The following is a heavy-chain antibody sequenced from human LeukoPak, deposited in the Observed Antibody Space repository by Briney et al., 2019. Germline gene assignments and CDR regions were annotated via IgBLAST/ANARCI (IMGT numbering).Heavy chain of an antibody. D-gene: IGHD5-18*01. J-gene: IGHJ4*02. CDR1: GFTFSSYE. CDR2: ISSSGSTI. Sequence: GGSLRLSCAASGFTFSSYEMNWVRQAPGKGLEWVSYISSSGSTIYYADSVKGRFTISRDNAKNSLYLQMNSLRAEDTAVYYCARQVGHSYGYGESSDWGQGTLVTVSS. V-gene: IGHV3-48*03. CDR3: ARQVGHSYGYGESSD.